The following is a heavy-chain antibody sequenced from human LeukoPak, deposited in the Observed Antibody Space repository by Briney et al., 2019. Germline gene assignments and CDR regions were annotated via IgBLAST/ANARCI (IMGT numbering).Heavy chain of an antibody. Sequence: GGSLRLSCVASGFTFSTYAMTWVRQAPRKGLEWVSGISGSGGSTYYADSVKGLFTIPRDNSKNTLYLQMNNLRAEDTALYYCAKGYWNPGYWGQGTLVTVSS. D-gene: IGHD1-1*01. V-gene: IGHV3-23*01. CDR3: AKGYWNPGY. J-gene: IGHJ4*02. CDR1: GFTFSTYA. CDR2: ISGSGGST.